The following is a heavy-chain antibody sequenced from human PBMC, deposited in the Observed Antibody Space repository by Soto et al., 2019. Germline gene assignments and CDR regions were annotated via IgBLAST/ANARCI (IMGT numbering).Heavy chain of an antibody. D-gene: IGHD2-21*02. Sequence: QVQLQQWGAGLLKPSETLSLTCAVYGGSFSGYYWSWIRQPPGKGLEWIGEINHSGSTNYNPSLKSQVTISVDTSENQFSLKLSSVTAADTAVYYCARLRRNVWAYCGGDCQDYWGQGTLVTVSS. CDR1: GGSFSGYY. CDR2: INHSGST. V-gene: IGHV4-34*01. CDR3: ARLRRNVWAYCGGDCQDY. J-gene: IGHJ4*02.